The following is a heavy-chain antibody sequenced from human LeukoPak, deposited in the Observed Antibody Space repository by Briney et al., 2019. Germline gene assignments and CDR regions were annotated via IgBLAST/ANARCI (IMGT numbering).Heavy chain of an antibody. CDR2: INPNSGGT. CDR3: ARGVIAAAGDAFDI. Sequence: GASVKVSCKASGYTFTGYYMHWVRQAPGQGLEWMGWINPNSGGTNYAQKFQGRVTMTRDTSISTAYMELSRLRSDDTAVYYCARGVIAAAGDAFDIWGQGTMVTVSS. V-gene: IGHV1-2*02. CDR1: GYTFTGYY. J-gene: IGHJ3*02. D-gene: IGHD6-13*01.